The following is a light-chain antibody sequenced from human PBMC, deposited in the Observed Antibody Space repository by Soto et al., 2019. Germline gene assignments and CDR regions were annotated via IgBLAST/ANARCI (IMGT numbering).Light chain of an antibody. CDR2: DAS. Sequence: EIVLTQSPGTLSLSPGERVTLSCRASQSVSSNYLAWYQQKPGQAPRLLIYDASSRATGIPDRFSGSGSGTDFILTIGRLEPEDFAVYYCQQYGRSPWTFGQGTKVEIK. CDR1: QSVSSNY. CDR3: QQYGRSPWT. J-gene: IGKJ1*01. V-gene: IGKV3-20*01.